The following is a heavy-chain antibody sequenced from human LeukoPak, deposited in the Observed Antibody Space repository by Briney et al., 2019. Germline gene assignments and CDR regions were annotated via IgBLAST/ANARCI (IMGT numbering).Heavy chain of an antibody. CDR1: GGSISSGGYY. J-gene: IGHJ5*02. V-gene: IGHV4-31*03. D-gene: IGHD3-3*01. CDR3: ARTIFGVVNGFDP. CDR2: IYYSGST. Sequence: PSETLSLTCTVFGGSISSGGYYWSWIRQHPGKGLEWIGYIYYSGSTYYNPSLKSRVTISVDTSKNQFSLKLSSVTAADTAVYYCARTIFGVVNGFDPWGQGTLVTVSS.